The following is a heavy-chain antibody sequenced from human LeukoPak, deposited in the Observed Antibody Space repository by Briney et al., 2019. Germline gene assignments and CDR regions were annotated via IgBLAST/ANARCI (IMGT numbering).Heavy chain of an antibody. CDR3: SKEAGSSWYPRQVGP. Sequence: PGGSLRLSCAASGFTLSSYWMSWVRQAPGKGLEWVSGISWNSGSITYADSVKGRFTISRDNAKNSLYLQMNSLRAEDTALYYCSKEAGSSWYPRQVGPWGQGILVTVSS. V-gene: IGHV3-9*01. D-gene: IGHD6-13*01. CDR2: ISWNSGSI. J-gene: IGHJ5*02. CDR1: GFTLSSYW.